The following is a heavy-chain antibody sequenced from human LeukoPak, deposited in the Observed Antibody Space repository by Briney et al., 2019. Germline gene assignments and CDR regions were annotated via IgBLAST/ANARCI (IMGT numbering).Heavy chain of an antibody. Sequence: PGGSLRLSCAASGFKFSSYSMKWVRQAPGKGLEWVSFISSSSSYIYYADSLKGRFTISRDNAKNSLYLQMNSLRAEDTAVYYCPRGTTFPYYFDYWGQGTLVTVSS. J-gene: IGHJ4*02. CDR2: ISSSSSYI. CDR1: GFKFSSYS. CDR3: PRGTTFPYYFDY. V-gene: IGHV3-21*01. D-gene: IGHD3-16*01.